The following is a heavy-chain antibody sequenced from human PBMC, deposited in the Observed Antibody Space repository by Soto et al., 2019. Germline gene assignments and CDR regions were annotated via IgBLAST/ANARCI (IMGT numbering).Heavy chain of an antibody. CDR1: SGSISSSSSY. D-gene: IGHD4-17*01. J-gene: IGHJ4*01. Sequence: QLQLQESGPGLVKPSETLSLTCTVSSGSISSSSSYWGWIRQPPGKGLEWIGSIYYSGNTYYNPSLKSRVTISIDSSKTQSSLTLASATNGDTAVKDSGAQDYGDNGHYF. CDR3: GAQDYGDNGHYF. CDR2: IYYSGNT. V-gene: IGHV4-39*01.